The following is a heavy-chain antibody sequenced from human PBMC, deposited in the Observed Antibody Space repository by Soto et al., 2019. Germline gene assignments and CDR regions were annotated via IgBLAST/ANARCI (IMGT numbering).Heavy chain of an antibody. V-gene: IGHV4-34*01. J-gene: IGHJ5*02. Sequence: QVQLQQWGAGLLKPSETLSLTCAVYGGSFSGYYWSWIRQPPGQGLEWIGEINHSGSTNYNPSLKSRVTISVDTSKNQFSLKLSSVTAADTAVYYCATRLRGYSYHTNWFDPWGQGTLVTVSS. CDR3: ATRLRGYSYHTNWFDP. D-gene: IGHD5-18*01. CDR1: GGSFSGYY. CDR2: INHSGST.